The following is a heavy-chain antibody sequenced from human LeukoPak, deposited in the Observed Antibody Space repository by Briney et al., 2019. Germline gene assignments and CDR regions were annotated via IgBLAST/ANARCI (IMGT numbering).Heavy chain of an antibody. CDR1: GYTFTTYG. J-gene: IGHJ4*02. D-gene: IGHD3-10*01. V-gene: IGHV1-18*04. CDR2: ISAYNGNT. CDR3: ARALTMVRGVLDPYFDH. Sequence: ASVKVSCKASGYTFTTYGISWVRQAPGQGLEWMGWISAYNGNTNYAQKLQGRVTMTTDTSTSTAYMELRSLRSDDTAVYYCARALTMVRGVLDPYFDHWGQGTLVTVSS.